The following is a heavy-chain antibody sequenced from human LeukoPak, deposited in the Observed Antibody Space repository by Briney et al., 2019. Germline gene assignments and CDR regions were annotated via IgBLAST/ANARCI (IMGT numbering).Heavy chain of an antibody. CDR1: GFTFSRHN. Sequence: GGSLRLSCSGSGFTFSRHNMHWVRQAPGKGLEYVSAISYNGDSTYYVDSVKGRFTISRDNSKNTLDLQMSSLRPEDKAVYYCVSDRETQEQIWGPGTLVTVSS. D-gene: IGHD1-26*01. CDR3: VSDRETQEQI. CDR2: ISYNGDST. V-gene: IGHV3-64D*09. J-gene: IGHJ3*02.